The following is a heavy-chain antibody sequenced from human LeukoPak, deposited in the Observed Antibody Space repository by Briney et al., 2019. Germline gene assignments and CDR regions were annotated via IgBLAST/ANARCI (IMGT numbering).Heavy chain of an antibody. CDR3: ARGGSGGYVRPDY. V-gene: IGHV1-2*06. D-gene: IGHD5-12*01. Sequence: GASVKVSCKASGYTFTGYYMHWVRQVPGQGLEWMGRINPNTGVTNYAQKFQGRVTMTRDTSIGTAYLEVTRLRSDGTAVYYCARGGSGGYVRPDYWGQGTLVTVSS. CDR2: INPNTGVT. J-gene: IGHJ4*02. CDR1: GYTFTGYY.